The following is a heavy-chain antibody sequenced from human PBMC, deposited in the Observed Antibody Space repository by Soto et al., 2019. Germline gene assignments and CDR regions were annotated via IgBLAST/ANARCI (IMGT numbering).Heavy chain of an antibody. D-gene: IGHD1-26*01. CDR3: ALALGPTTGLDY. V-gene: IGHV4-31*02. CDR2: IFNSGTT. Sequence: QVQLQESGPGLVKPSQTLSLTCSVSGASTVSHYHWTWIRQPPGKGLEWMVYIFNSGTTFYNPSRTSRLSISMDTSGNHFSLALRSVTAADTAVYYCALALGPTTGLDYWGQGTLVTVSS. J-gene: IGHJ4*02. CDR1: GASTVSHYH.